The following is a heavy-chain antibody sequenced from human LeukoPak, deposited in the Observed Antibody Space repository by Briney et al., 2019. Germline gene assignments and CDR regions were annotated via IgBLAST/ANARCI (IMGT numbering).Heavy chain of an antibody. D-gene: IGHD3-22*01. CDR3: ARWYYYDSTPPHWYFDL. V-gene: IGHV3-21*04. J-gene: IGHJ2*01. CDR2: ISSSSSYI. CDR1: GFTRFPFGSYS. Sequence: GGSLRLSCAASGFTRFPFGSYSMNWVRQAPGKGLEWVSSISSSSSYIYYADSVKGRFTISRHNSKNTLYLQLNSLRAEDTAVYYCARWYYYDSTPPHWYFDLWGRGTLVTVSS.